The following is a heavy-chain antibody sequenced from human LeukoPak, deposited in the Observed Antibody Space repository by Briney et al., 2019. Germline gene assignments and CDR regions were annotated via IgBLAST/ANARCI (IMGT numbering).Heavy chain of an antibody. Sequence: GGSLRLSCTASGFSFSNYGMHWVRQAPGKGLEWITVISYDGSNEYYADSVKGRFTISRDNSKITLYLQMNSLRAEDTAVYYCAQDAIYGSAWNWFDPWGQGTLVTVSS. D-gene: IGHD6-19*01. V-gene: IGHV3-30*18. CDR2: ISYDGSNE. J-gene: IGHJ5*02. CDR3: AQDAIYGSAWNWFDP. CDR1: GFSFSNYG.